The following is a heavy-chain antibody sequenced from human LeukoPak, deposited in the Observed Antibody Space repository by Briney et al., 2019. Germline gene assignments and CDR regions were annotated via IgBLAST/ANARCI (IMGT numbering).Heavy chain of an antibody. V-gene: IGHV3-48*03. Sequence: PGGSLRLSCAASGFTFSSYEVNWVRQAPGKGLEWVSYIITSGSTMYYADSVKGRFTVSRDNAKNSLYLQMNSLRAEDTAVYYCARSDIVVVTIDSWGQGTLVTVSS. D-gene: IGHD2-21*02. J-gene: IGHJ4*02. CDR1: GFTFSSYE. CDR3: ARSDIVVVTIDS. CDR2: IITSGSTM.